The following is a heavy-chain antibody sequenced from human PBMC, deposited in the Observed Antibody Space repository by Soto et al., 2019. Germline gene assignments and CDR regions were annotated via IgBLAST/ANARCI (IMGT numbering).Heavy chain of an antibody. CDR1: GYSFTSYW. Sequence: GESLKISCKGSGYSFTSYWISWVRQMPGKGLEWMGRIDPSDSYTNYSPSFQGHVTISADKSISTAYLQWSSLKASDTAMYYCARLDEYCSSTSCLDYYYGMDVWGQGTTVTVSS. CDR3: ARLDEYCSSTSCLDYYYGMDV. CDR2: IDPSDSYT. D-gene: IGHD2-2*01. J-gene: IGHJ6*02. V-gene: IGHV5-10-1*01.